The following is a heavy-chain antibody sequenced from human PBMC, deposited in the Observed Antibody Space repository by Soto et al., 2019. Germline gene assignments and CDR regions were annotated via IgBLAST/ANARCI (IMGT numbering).Heavy chain of an antibody. V-gene: IGHV1-18*04. CDR2: ISAHNGKT. CDR3: ARWMSGTYSDWFDP. CDR1: GYIFTRYG. Sequence: QVQLVQSGAEVKKPGASVKVSCKASGYIFTRYGVTWVRQAPGQGLEWMGWISAHNGKTNYAQKLQGRVTMTTDTSTLTGYMELGSLRSDDTAVYYCARWMSGTYSDWFDPGGQGTLVTVS. J-gene: IGHJ5*02. D-gene: IGHD1-26*01.